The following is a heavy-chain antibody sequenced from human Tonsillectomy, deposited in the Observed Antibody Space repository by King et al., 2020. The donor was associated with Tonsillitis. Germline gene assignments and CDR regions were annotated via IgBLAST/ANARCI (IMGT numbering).Heavy chain of an antibody. D-gene: IGHD3-10*01. CDR2: IDPSDSYT. V-gene: IGHV5-10-1*03. CDR3: ARQGRTRVRGGRRTGDD. CDR1: GFRFTSSW. J-gene: IGHJ4*02. Sequence: VQLVESGAEVHTPGESLRISCQGSGFRFTSSWISWVRQMPGKGLEWMGRIDPSDSYTNYSPSFQGHVTISADKSISTAYLQGSSLKASDTARYDCARQGRTRVRGGRRTGDDWGQGTRGTGSA.